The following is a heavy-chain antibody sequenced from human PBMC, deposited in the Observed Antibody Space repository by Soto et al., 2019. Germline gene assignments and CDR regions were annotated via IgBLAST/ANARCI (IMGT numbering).Heavy chain of an antibody. CDR2: ISVSGGST. CDR3: AKEYSSSVLSNEVFDI. CDR1: GFTFNSYA. Sequence: EVQLLESGGGLVQPGGSLRLSCAASGFTFNSYAMTWVRQAPGKGLEWVSAISVSGGSTYYADSVKGRFTLSRDNAKNTLYLQLNSLRAEVTDVYDCAKEYSSSVLSNEVFDIWGQGTKVTVSS. V-gene: IGHV3-23*01. D-gene: IGHD6-6*01. J-gene: IGHJ3*02.